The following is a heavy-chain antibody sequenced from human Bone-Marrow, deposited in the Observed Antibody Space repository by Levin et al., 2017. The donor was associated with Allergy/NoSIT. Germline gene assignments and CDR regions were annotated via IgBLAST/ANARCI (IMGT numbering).Heavy chain of an antibody. CDR2: ISYDGNTK. CDR1: GFSFNNYG. CDR3: AKEGSERISSYFDG. D-gene: IGHD3-10*01. Sequence: PGGSLRLSCAASGFSFNNYGMTWVRQAPGKGLEWVAIISYDGNTKYYADSVKGRFTISRDNSKYTLYLQMDSLRAEDTALFYCAKEGSERISSYFDGWGQGTLVTVSS. J-gene: IGHJ4*02. V-gene: IGHV3-30*18.